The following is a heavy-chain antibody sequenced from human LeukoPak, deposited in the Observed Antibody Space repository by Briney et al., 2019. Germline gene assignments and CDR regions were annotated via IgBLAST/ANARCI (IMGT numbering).Heavy chain of an antibody. Sequence: GGSLRLSCAASGFTFSSYAMSWVRQAPGKGLEWVSAISGSGGSTYYADSVKGRFTISRDNSKNTLYLQMNSLRAEDTAVYYCAKAGDYIWGSYRHFDYWGQGTLVTVSS. J-gene: IGHJ4*02. CDR2: ISGSGGST. CDR1: GFTFSSYA. V-gene: IGHV3-23*01. D-gene: IGHD3-16*02. CDR3: AKAGDYIWGSYRHFDY.